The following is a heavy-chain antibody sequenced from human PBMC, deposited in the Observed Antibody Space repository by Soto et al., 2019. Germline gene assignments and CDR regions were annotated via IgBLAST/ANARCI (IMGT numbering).Heavy chain of an antibody. CDR1: GFTVSSHG. V-gene: IGHV3-23*01. Sequence: EVQVLESGGGLVQPGGSLRLSCEGSGFTVSSHGMTWIRQAPGKGPEWVSTLTADGGTYYADSVQGRFAMSRDSSESTLYLQMNSLGAEDTAAYYCAPHVSCSGGSCQYDAFAIRCQGTMVTVSS. CDR3: APHVSCSGGSCQYDAFAI. D-gene: IGHD2-15*01. J-gene: IGHJ3*02. CDR2: LTADGGT.